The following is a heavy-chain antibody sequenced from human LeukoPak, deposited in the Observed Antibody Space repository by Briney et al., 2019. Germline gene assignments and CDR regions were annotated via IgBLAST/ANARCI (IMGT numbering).Heavy chain of an antibody. Sequence: ASVKVSCKASGGTFSSYAISWVRQAPGQGLEWMGRIIPILGIANYAQKFQGRVTITADKSTSTAYMELSSLRSEDTAVYYCATYSSGWANYFDYWGQGTLVTVSS. J-gene: IGHJ4*02. CDR3: ATYSSGWANYFDY. V-gene: IGHV1-69*04. CDR2: IIPILGIA. D-gene: IGHD6-19*01. CDR1: GGTFSSYA.